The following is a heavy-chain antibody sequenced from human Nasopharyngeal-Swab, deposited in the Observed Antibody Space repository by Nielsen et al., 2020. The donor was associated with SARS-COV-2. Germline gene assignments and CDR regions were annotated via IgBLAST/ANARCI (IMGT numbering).Heavy chain of an antibody. CDR2: INPNSGGT. D-gene: IGHD2-2*01. Sequence: WVRQAPGQGLEWMGRINPNSGGTNYAQKFQGGVTMTRDTSISTACMELSRLRSDDTAVYYCARFCSSTSCLGVVYYFDYWGQGTLVTVSS. J-gene: IGHJ4*02. V-gene: IGHV1-2*06. CDR3: ARFCSSTSCLGVVYYFDY.